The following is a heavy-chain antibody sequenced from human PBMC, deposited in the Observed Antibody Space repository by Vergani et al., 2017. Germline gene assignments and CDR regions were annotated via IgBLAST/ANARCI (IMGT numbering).Heavy chain of an antibody. J-gene: IGHJ4*02. Sequence: EVHLVESGGGLVQPGGSLRLSCAASGFTFSGYWMNWVRQAPGKGLEWVANIRKDGSEKNDVDSVKGRFTISRDNAKNSLYLQMNSLRAEDTAVYYCAGNAYWGQGTLVTVSS. D-gene: IGHD4-23*01. CDR1: GFTFSGYW. CDR2: IRKDGSEK. CDR3: AGNAY. V-gene: IGHV3-7*03.